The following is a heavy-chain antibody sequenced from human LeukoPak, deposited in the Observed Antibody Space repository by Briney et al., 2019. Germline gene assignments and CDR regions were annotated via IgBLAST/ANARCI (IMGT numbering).Heavy chain of an antibody. CDR3: ARGLTWSGSQFDY. V-gene: IGHV4-61*08. D-gene: IGHD3-3*01. CDR1: GGSISSGDYY. Sequence: SETLSLTCTVSGGSISSGDYYWSWIRQPPGKGLEWIGYIYYSGSTNYNPSLKSRVTISIDTSKNQFSLKLSSVTAADTAVYYCARGLTWSGSQFDYWGQGTLVTVSS. J-gene: IGHJ4*02. CDR2: IYYSGST.